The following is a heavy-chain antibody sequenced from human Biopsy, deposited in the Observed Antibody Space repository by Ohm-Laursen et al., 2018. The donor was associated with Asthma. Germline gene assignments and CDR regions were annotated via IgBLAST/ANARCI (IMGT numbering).Heavy chain of an antibody. CDR1: GGTFRTYA. J-gene: IGHJ6*02. CDR3: AREVSTVDYGYYYFAMDV. CDR2: IIPMYGVP. V-gene: IGHV1-69*13. D-gene: IGHD4-17*01. Sequence: GASVKVSCNASGGTFRTYAFNWVRQAPGQGLEWMGGIIPMYGVPKVAQKFQGRVTITADESTSTAYMEMSSLRSEDTAVYYCAREVSTVDYGYYYFAMDVWGQGTTVTVSS.